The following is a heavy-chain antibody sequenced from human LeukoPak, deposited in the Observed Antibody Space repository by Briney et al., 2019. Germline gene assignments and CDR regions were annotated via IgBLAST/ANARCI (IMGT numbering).Heavy chain of an antibody. V-gene: IGHV3-66*02. CDR1: GFTVSSNY. D-gene: IGHD4-11*01. CDR3: ARDPPGYQYSSFDY. Sequence: GGSLRLSCAASGFTVSSNYMSWVRQAPGKGLEWVSVIYSDGSTYYADSVKGRFTISRDNSKNTLYLQMNSLRAEDTAVYYCARDPPGYQYSSFDYWGQGTLVTVSS. J-gene: IGHJ4*02. CDR2: IYSDGST.